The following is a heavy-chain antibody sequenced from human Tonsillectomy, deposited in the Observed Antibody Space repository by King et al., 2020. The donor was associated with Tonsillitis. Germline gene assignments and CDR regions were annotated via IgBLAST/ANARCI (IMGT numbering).Heavy chain of an antibody. CDR3: ARRGDFWSGYYIDY. CDR1: GGSISSSSYY. CDR2: IYYSGST. J-gene: IGHJ4*02. V-gene: IGHV4-39*01. D-gene: IGHD3-3*01. Sequence: LQLQESGPGLVKPSETLSLTCTVSGGSISSSSYYWGWIRQPPGKGLEWIGRIYYSGSTYYNPSLKSRVTISVDTSKNQFSLKLSSVTAADTAVYYCARRGDFWSGYYIDYWGQGTLVTVSS.